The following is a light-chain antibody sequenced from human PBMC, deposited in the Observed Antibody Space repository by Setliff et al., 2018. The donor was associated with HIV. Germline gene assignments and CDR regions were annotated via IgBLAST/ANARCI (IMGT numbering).Light chain of an antibody. CDR2: DVN. Sequence: QSALAQPPSVSGSPGQSVTISCTGTSSDIGVYNYVSWYQQHPGRAPKLMIYDVNKRPSGVPGRFSGSKSGNAASLTISGLRAEDEADYYCCSYAGTYTYVFGTGTKVTV. J-gene: IGLJ1*01. CDR1: SSDIGVYNY. CDR3: CSYAGTYTYV. V-gene: IGLV2-11*01.